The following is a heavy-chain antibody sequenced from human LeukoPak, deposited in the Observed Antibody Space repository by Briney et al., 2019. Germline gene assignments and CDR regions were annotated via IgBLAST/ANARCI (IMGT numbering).Heavy chain of an antibody. J-gene: IGHJ4*02. V-gene: IGHV3-21*01. CDR2: ISSSSSHI. D-gene: IGHD3-3*01. CDR1: GFIFSSYS. Sequence: GGSLRLSCAASGFIFSSYSMNWVRQAPGKGLEWVSSISSSSSHIYYADSVKGRFTISRDNAKNSLYLQMNSLRAEDTAVYYCARAVSFWSGYVDYWGQGTLVTVSS. CDR3: ARAVSFWSGYVDY.